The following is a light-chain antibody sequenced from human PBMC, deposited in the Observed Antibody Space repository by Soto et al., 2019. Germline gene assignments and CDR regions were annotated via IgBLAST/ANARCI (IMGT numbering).Light chain of an antibody. CDR3: QQFSSYPLT. J-gene: IGKJ4*01. CDR1: QSLLHSDSYNY. V-gene: IGKV3-20*01. CDR2: DAS. Sequence: DIVMTHSPLSRPVTPGEPASISCISVQSLLHSDSYNYLAWYQQKPGQAPRLLIYDASSRATGIPDRFSGGGSGTDFTLTISRLEPEDFAVYYCQQFSSYPLTFGGGTKVDI.